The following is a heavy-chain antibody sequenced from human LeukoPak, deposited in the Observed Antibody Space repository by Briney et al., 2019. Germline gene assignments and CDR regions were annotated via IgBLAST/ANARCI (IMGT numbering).Heavy chain of an antibody. Sequence: PGGSLRLSCAASGFTFSSYGMHWVRQAPGKGLGWVAFIRYDGSNKYYADSVTGRFTISTDTSTNTLYRQMNSRRTEDTAVYYSAKGYWVGPDGWGQGTLVTVSS. CDR1: GFTFSSYG. CDR3: AKGYWVGPDG. V-gene: IGHV3-30*02. J-gene: IGHJ4*02. D-gene: IGHD1-26*01. CDR2: IRYDGSNK.